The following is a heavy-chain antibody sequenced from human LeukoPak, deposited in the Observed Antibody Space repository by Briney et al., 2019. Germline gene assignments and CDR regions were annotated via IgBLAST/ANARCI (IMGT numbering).Heavy chain of an antibody. V-gene: IGHV4-61*02. CDR3: ARKERHYYDSSGYYWYFDL. CDR2: IYTSGST. CDR1: GGSISSGSYY. J-gene: IGHJ2*01. D-gene: IGHD3-22*01. Sequence: SQTLSLTCTVSGGSISSGSYYWSWIRQPAGKGLEWIGRIYTSGSTNYNPSLKSRVTISVDTSKNQFSLKLSSVTAADTAVYYCARKERHYYDSSGYYWYFDLWGRGTLVTVSS.